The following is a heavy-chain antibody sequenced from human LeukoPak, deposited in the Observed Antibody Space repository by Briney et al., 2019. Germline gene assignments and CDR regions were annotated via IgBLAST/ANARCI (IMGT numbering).Heavy chain of an antibody. CDR1: GFTFSSYG. CDR2: ISGSGGST. V-gene: IGHV3-23*01. D-gene: IGHD1-26*01. Sequence: GGSLRLSCAASGFTFSSYGMSWVRQAPGKGLEWVSAISGSGGSTYYADSVKGRFTISRDNSKNTLYLQMNSLRAEDTAVYYCAKDPRLSGIIDYWGQGTLVTVSS. CDR3: AKDPRLSGIIDY. J-gene: IGHJ4*02.